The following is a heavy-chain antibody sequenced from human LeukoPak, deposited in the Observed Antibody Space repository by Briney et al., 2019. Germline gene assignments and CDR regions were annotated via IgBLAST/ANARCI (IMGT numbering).Heavy chain of an antibody. Sequence: ASVKVSCKASGYTFNSYGISWVRQAPGQGVEWMGWISAYNGNTNYLEKLQGRVTMTTDTSTSTAYMELRSLRSDDTAVYYCARDRGLRATAGTRVDYWGQGTLVTVSS. CDR1: GYTFNSYG. V-gene: IGHV1-18*01. CDR3: ARDRGLRATAGTRVDY. CDR2: ISAYNGNT. J-gene: IGHJ4*02. D-gene: IGHD6-13*01.